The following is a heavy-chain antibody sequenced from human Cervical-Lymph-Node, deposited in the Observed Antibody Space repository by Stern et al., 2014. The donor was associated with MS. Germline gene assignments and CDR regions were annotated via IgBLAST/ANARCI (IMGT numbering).Heavy chain of an antibody. V-gene: IGHV3-7*01. Sequence: VHLVESGGGLVQPGESLRLSCVASGFTFSSYWMSWVRQAPGKGLEWVANLKQDGSDKYYVDSVKGRFTISRDNAKNSMYLQMNSLRPEDTAVYYCAREIGMDVWGQGTTVIVSS. CDR1: GFTFSSYW. CDR2: LKQDGSDK. CDR3: AREIGMDV. J-gene: IGHJ6*02.